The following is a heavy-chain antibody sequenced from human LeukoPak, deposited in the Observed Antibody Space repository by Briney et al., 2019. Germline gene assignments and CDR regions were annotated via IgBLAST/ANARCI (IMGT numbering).Heavy chain of an antibody. Sequence: PSETLSLTCTVSSGSIRSYYWSWIRQPPGKGLEWIGYIYYSGSTHYNPSLKSRVTMSVDTSKKEFSLKLTSVTAADTAVYYCARSPDYSNYQGDWFDPWGQGTRVTVSS. V-gene: IGHV4-59*01. CDR3: ARSPDYSNYQGDWFDP. CDR1: SGSIRSYY. J-gene: IGHJ5*02. D-gene: IGHD4-11*01. CDR2: IYYSGST.